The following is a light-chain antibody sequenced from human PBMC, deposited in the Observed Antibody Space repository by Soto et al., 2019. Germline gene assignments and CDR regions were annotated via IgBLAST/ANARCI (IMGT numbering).Light chain of an antibody. J-gene: IGKJ3*01. CDR1: QSVSSSY. CDR3: QQYASSPVFT. Sequence: IVLTQSPGTLSLSPGERATLSCRASQSVSSSYLAWYQQKPGQAPRLLIYGASSRATGIPDRFSGSGSGTDFTLTISRLEPEDFAVYYCQQYASSPVFTFGPGTKVDIK. V-gene: IGKV3-20*01. CDR2: GAS.